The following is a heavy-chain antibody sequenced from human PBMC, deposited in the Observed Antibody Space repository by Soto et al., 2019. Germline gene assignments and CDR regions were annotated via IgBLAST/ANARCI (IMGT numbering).Heavy chain of an antibody. CDR2: IYYSGST. CDR3: ARAPSVGHYYYGMDV. J-gene: IGHJ6*02. Sequence: SETLSLTCTVSGGSISSGGYYWSWIRQHPGKGLEWIEYIYYSGSTYYNPSLKSRVTISVDTSKNQFSLKLSSVTAADTAVYYCARAPSVGHYYYGMDVWGQGTTVTVSS. V-gene: IGHV4-31*03. CDR1: GGSISSGGYY. D-gene: IGHD1-26*01.